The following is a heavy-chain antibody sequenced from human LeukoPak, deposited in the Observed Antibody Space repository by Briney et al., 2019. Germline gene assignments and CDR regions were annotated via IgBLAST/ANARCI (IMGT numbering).Heavy chain of an antibody. V-gene: IGHV3-30*02. CDR3: AKGLPYYDSSGYYCLDG. CDR1: GFTFSSYG. Sequence: GGSLRLSCAASGFTFSSYGMHWVRQAPGKGLEWVAFIRYDGSNKYYADSVKGRFTISRDNSKNTLYLQMNSLRAEDTAVYYCAKGLPYYDSSGYYCLDGWGQGTLVTVSS. J-gene: IGHJ4*02. CDR2: IRYDGSNK. D-gene: IGHD3-22*01.